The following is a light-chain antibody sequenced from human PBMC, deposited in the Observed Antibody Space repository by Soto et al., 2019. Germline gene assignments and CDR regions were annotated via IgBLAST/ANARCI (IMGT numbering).Light chain of an antibody. J-gene: IGLJ3*02. V-gene: IGLV3-1*01. CDR1: KLGNKY. CDR3: QVWDRSTRV. CDR2: QDS. Sequence: SYELTQPPSXXXXPGQTASITCSGDKLGNKYVCWYQQKPGQSPVLVIYQDSKRPSGIPERFSGSNSGNTATLTISGTQAMDEADYYCQVWDRSTRVFGGGTKLTVL.